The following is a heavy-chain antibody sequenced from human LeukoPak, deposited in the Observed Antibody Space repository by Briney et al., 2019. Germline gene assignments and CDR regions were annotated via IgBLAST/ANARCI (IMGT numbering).Heavy chain of an antibody. J-gene: IGHJ4*02. CDR2: ISASTVNA. V-gene: IGHV3-23*01. CDR1: GFAFGGYD. D-gene: IGHD6-13*01. CDR3: AKELGRSTWYYFDG. Sequence: GGPLRLSCAASGFAFGGYDMSWVRQAPGKGLEGVSSISASTVNAFYADSVRGRFTISRDNSKNTLDLQMSSLRAEDTALYYCAKELGRSTWYYFDGWGQGTLVTVSS.